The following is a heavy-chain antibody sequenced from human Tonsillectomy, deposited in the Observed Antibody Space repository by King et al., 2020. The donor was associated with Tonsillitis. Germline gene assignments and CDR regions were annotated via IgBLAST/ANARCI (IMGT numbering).Heavy chain of an antibody. V-gene: IGHV3-23*04. CDR3: AKEAVAPSYWYFDL. J-gene: IGHJ2*01. CDR2: ISGSGGSR. CDR1: GFTFSSYA. Sequence: VQLVESGRNLVQPGGSLRLSCAASGFTFSSYAMSWVRQAPGKGLEWVSAISGSGGSRYYADSVKGRFTISRDNSKNMLYLQMNSLRAEDTAVYYCAKEAVAPSYWYFDLWGRGTLVTVS. D-gene: IGHD6-19*01.